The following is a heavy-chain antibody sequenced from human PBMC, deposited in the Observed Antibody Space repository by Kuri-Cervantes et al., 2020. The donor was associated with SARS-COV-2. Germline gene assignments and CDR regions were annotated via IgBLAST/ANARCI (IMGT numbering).Heavy chain of an antibody. CDR2: IKSKTDGGTT. CDR1: GFTFSNAW. J-gene: IGHJ3*02. V-gene: IGHV3-15*01. Sequence: GESLKISCAASGFTFSNAWMSWVRQAPGKGLEWVGRIKSKTDGGTTDYAAPVKGRFTISRDDSKNTLYLQMNSLKTEDTAVYYCTTYYDFWSGYYSSYAFDIWGQGTMVTVSS. D-gene: IGHD3-3*01. CDR3: TTYYDFWSGYYSSYAFDI.